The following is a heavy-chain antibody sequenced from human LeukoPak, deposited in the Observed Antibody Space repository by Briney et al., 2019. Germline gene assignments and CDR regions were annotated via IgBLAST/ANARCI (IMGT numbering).Heavy chain of an antibody. CDR3: ASRESSMARSH. CDR1: GFTFSTYT. Sequence: GGSLRLSCAASGFTFSTYTMNWVRQAPGKGLEWVSSISSSGRNIYYADSVKGRFTISRDNAKNSVYLQMNSLRVEDTAVYYCASRESSMARSHWGQGTLVTVSS. V-gene: IGHV3-21*01. D-gene: IGHD3-10*01. CDR2: ISSSGRNI. J-gene: IGHJ4*02.